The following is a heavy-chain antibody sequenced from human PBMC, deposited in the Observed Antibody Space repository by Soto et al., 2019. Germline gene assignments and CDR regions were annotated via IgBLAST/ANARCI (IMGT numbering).Heavy chain of an antibody. J-gene: IGHJ6*02. Sequence: SGPTLVNPTQTLTLTCPFSGFSLSTSGMCVSWIRQPPGKALEWLALIDWDDDKYYSTSLKTRLTISKDTSKNQVVLTMTNMDPVDTATYYCARIGGGSYHYYYGMDVWGQGTTVTVSS. V-gene: IGHV2-70*01. CDR1: GFSLSTSGMC. D-gene: IGHD1-26*01. CDR3: ARIGGGSYHYYYGMDV. CDR2: IDWDDDK.